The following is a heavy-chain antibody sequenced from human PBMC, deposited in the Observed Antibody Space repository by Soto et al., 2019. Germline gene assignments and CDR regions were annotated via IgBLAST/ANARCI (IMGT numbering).Heavy chain of an antibody. CDR2: IYVTGAV. D-gene: IGHD2-21*01. CDR1: GAALNSGNYY. V-gene: IGHV4-31*03. Sequence: PSETLSLTCSVSGAALNSGNYYWSWIRQVPGKGLEWIGHIYVTGAVDYNPSLRYRITISQDTSERQFSLNLRLVTAADTAAYYCESLRIATNNYKWFDPWGQATLDTVSS. CDR3: ESLRIATNNYKWFDP. J-gene: IGHJ5*02.